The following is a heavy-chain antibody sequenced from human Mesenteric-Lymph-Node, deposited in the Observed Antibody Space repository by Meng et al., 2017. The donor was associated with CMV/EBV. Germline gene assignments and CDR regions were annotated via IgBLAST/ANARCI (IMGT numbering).Heavy chain of an antibody. D-gene: IGHD6-13*01. CDR3: AGGIAAAGSRWFDP. V-gene: IGHV1-69*02. CDR2: IIPILGIA. J-gene: IGHJ5*02. CDR1: VGTFSSYT. Sequence: QVQLVQSGAEVKKPGSSVKFSCKASVGTFSSYTISWVRQAPGQGFEGMGRIIPILGIANYAQKFQGRVTITADKSTSTAYMELSSLRSEDTAVYYCAGGIAAAGSRWFDPWGQGTLVTVSS.